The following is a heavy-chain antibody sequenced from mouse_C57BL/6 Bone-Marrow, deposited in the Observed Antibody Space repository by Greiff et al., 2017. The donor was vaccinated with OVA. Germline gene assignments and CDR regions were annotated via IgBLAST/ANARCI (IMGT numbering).Heavy chain of an antibody. CDR1: GFTFSSYT. V-gene: IGHV5-9*01. Sequence: EVMLVESGGGLVKPGGSLKLSCAASGFTFSSYTMSWVRQTPEKRLEWVATISGGGGNTYYPDSVKGRFTISRDNAKNTLYLQMSSLRSEDTALYYCASLYYYGSSPYYFDYWGQGTTLTVSS. CDR2: ISGGGGNT. CDR3: ASLYYYGSSPYYFDY. D-gene: IGHD1-1*01. J-gene: IGHJ2*01.